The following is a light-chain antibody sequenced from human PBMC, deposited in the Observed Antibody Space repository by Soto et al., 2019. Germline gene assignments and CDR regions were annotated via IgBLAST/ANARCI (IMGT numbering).Light chain of an antibody. Sequence: ETEMTQSPATLSVSPGERATLSCWASQSVNSNLAWYQQKLGQAPRVLIYGASTRATGIPARFSGSGSETEFILTISSLQSEDSATYYCQQYHNWPITFGQGTRLEI. CDR2: GAS. V-gene: IGKV3-15*01. J-gene: IGKJ5*01. CDR3: QQYHNWPIT. CDR1: QSVNSN.